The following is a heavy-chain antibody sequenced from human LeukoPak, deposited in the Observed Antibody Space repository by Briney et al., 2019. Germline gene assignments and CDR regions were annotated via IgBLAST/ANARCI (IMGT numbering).Heavy chain of an antibody. CDR3: GRTWGYYFDY. J-gene: IGHJ4*02. Sequence: SETLSLTCTVSDDSITMYYWIWIRQPPGKGLEWIGYVDHTGSTNFNPSLNGRVSISRDTSKNQFSLKLSSVTAADTAVYYCGRTWGYYFDYWGQGTLVTVSS. V-gene: IGHV4-59*12. D-gene: IGHD3-16*01. CDR2: VDHTGST. CDR1: DDSITMYY.